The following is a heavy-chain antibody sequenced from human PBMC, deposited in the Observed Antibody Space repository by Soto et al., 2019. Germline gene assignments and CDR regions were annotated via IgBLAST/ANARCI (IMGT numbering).Heavy chain of an antibody. Sequence: QITLKESGPTLVKPTQTLTLTCTFPGFSFSSIGEGVGWIRQPPGKALEWLALIYWDDDKRYSPSLKSRLTSTKDTSKNQVVLTMTNMDTVDTATYYCVQSRCGGDCLQSYSSHSYYGLDVWGQGTTVTVSS. D-gene: IGHD2-21*02. CDR1: GFSFSSIGEG. J-gene: IGHJ6*02. CDR2: IYWDDDK. V-gene: IGHV2-5*02. CDR3: VQSRCGGDCLQSYSSHSYYGLDV.